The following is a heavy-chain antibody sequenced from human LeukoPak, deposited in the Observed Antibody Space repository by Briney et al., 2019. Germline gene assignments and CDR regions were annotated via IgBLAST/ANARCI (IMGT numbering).Heavy chain of an antibody. CDR3: ARDQTPFY. J-gene: IGHJ4*02. Sequence: GGSLRLSCAASGFTFSNYWMTWVRQAPGKWLGWVANIKQDGSEDYYLDSVKGRFTLSRDNAKSSMWLQMHSLRDEDTAVYYCARDQTPFYWGQGSLVTVSS. CDR1: GFTFSNYW. D-gene: IGHD2-15*01. V-gene: IGHV3-7*01. CDR2: IKQDGSED.